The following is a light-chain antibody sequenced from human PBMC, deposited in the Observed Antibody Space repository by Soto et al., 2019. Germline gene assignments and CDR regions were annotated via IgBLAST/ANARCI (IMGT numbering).Light chain of an antibody. CDR1: SSNIGADFD. CDR2: GNT. Sequence: QSVLTQPPSVSGAPGQRITISCTGSSSNIGADFDVYWYQQLPGAAPKLLIYGNTNRPSGVPDRFSGSKSGTSASLAITGLQAEDEADYYCQSHDRSLTGVFGTGTKVTVL. V-gene: IGLV1-40*01. CDR3: QSHDRSLTGV. J-gene: IGLJ1*01.